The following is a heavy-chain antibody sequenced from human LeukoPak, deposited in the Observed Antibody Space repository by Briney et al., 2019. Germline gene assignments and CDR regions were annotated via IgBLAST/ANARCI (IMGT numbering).Heavy chain of an antibody. CDR3: ARDQEGFDY. CDR2: IYPRDGST. Sequence: ASVKVSCKASGYTFTSSYIHWVRQAPGQGLEWMGMIYPRDGSTSYAQKFQGRVTVTRDTSTSTVHMELSGLRSEDTAVYYCARDQEGFDYWGQGTRVTVSS. V-gene: IGHV1-46*01. CDR1: GYTFTSSY. J-gene: IGHJ4*02.